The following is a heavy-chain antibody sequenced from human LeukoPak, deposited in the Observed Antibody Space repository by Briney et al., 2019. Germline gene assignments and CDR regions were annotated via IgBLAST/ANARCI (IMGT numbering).Heavy chain of an antibody. J-gene: IGHJ4*02. CDR3: AIHPSSGWSY. CDR2: INHNGNVN. V-gene: IGHV3-7*01. D-gene: IGHD6-19*01. Sequence: GGSLRLSCAASGFTFSSYWMNWARQAPGKGLEWVASINHNGNVNYYVDSVKGRFTISRDNAKNSLYLQMNSLRAEDTAVYYCAIHPSSGWSYWGQGTLVTVSS. CDR1: GFTFSSYW.